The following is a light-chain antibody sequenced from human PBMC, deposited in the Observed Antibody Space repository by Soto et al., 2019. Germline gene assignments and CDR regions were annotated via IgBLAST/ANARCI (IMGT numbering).Light chain of an antibody. CDR1: QGITTF. V-gene: IGKV1-17*03. Sequence: DIQMTQSPSVVSASVGDTVTVTCRASQGITTFLAWFRQRPGRVPERLIYGSSSLQSGVPSRFSGRGSGTEFALTISSLQPEDFGICYCLQHNSFPYTFGPVTKLEIK. CDR3: LQHNSFPYT. CDR2: GSS. J-gene: IGKJ2*01.